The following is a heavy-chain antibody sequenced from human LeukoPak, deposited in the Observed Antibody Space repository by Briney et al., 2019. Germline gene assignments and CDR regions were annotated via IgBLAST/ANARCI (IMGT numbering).Heavy chain of an antibody. J-gene: IGHJ6*02. Sequence: GGSLRLSCAASGFTFSSYSMNWVRQAPGKGLEWVSSISSSSSYIYYADSVKGRFTISRDNAKNSLYLQMNSLRAEDTAVCYCAREGLAPYGMDVWGQGTTVTVSS. CDR1: GFTFSSYS. V-gene: IGHV3-21*01. CDR2: ISSSSSYI. D-gene: IGHD3-16*01. CDR3: AREGLAPYGMDV.